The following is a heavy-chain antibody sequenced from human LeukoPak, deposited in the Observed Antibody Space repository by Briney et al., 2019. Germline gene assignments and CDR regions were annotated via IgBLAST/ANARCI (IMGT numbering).Heavy chain of an antibody. D-gene: IGHD3-10*01. CDR3: ARVFERIITVRGATDV. CDR2: INHSGST. J-gene: IGHJ6*04. V-gene: IGHV4-34*01. CDR1: GGSFSGYY. Sequence: SETLSLTCAVYGGSFSGYYWSWIRQPPGKGLEWMGEINHSGSTNYNPSLKSRVTISVDTSKNQFSLKLSSVTAADTAVYYCARVFERIITVRGATDVWGKGTTVTVSS.